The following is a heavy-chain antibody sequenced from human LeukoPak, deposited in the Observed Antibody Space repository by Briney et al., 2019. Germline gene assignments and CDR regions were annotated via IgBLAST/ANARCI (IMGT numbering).Heavy chain of an antibody. CDR2: INPNSGGT. J-gene: IGHJ4*02. CDR1: GHTFTGYY. V-gene: IGHV1-2*06. D-gene: IGHD1-26*01. Sequence: VASVKVSCKASGHTFTGYYMHWVRQAPGQGLEWMGRINPNSGGTNYAQKFQGRVTMTRDTSTSTGYMEVSSLRSEDTAVYYCARGLTSSTLDYWGQGTLVTVSS. CDR3: ARGLTSSTLDY.